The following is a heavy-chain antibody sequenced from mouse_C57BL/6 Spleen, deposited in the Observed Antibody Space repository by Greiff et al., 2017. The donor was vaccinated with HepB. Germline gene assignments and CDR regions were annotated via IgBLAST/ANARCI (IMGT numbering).Heavy chain of an antibody. CDR1: GYTFTSYG. D-gene: IGHD1-1*01. J-gene: IGHJ3*01. Sequence: QVQLQQSGAELARPGASVKLSCTASGYTFTSYGISWVKQRTGQGLEWIGEIYPRSGNTYYNERFKGKATLTADKSASTAYMELRSLTSEDSAVSFCSRGDYGSSKAYWGQGTLVTVSA. CDR3: SRGDYGSSKAY. CDR2: IYPRSGNT. V-gene: IGHV1-81*01.